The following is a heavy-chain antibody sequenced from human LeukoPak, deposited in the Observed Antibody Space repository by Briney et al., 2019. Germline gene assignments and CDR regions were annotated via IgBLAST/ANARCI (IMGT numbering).Heavy chain of an antibody. CDR2: INHSGST. CDR3: ARARIVGATTKNDY. Sequence: SETLSLTCAVYGGSFSGYYWSWIRQPPGKGLEWIGEINHSGSTNYNPSLKSRVTISVDTYKNQFSLKLSSVTAADTAVYYCARARIVGATTKNDYWGQGTLVTVSS. CDR1: GGSFSGYY. V-gene: IGHV4-34*01. D-gene: IGHD1-26*01. J-gene: IGHJ4*02.